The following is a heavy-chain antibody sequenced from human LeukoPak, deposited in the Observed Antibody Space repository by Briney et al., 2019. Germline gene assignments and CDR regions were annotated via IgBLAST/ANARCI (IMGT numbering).Heavy chain of an antibody. Sequence: SETLSLTCTVSGGSISSYYWSWIRQPAGKGLEWIGRIYTSGSTNYNPSLKSRVTMSVDTSKNQFSLRLSSVTAADTAVYYCARGSQWLSALDYWGQGTLVTVSS. D-gene: IGHD6-19*01. CDR3: ARGSQWLSALDY. CDR2: IYTSGST. J-gene: IGHJ4*02. CDR1: GGSISSYY. V-gene: IGHV4-4*07.